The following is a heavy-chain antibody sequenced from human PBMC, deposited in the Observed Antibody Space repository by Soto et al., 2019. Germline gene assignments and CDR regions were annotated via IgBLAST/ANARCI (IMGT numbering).Heavy chain of an antibody. CDR3: ARYGSGSYYRTTFGY. CDR2: IYYSGST. Sequence: QVQLQESGPGLVKPSQTLSLTCTVSGGSISSGAYYWSWIRQHPGKGLECIGYIYYSGSTYSNPSLKGRFTLSVDTSENQFSLKPSSVTAADMAVYYCARYGSGSYYRTTFGYWGQGTLVTVSS. CDR1: GGSISSGAYY. D-gene: IGHD3-10*01. J-gene: IGHJ4*02. V-gene: IGHV4-31*03.